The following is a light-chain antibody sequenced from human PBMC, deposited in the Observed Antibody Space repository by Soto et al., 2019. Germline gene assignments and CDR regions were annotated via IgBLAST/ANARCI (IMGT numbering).Light chain of an antibody. CDR3: QQSYSVPLT. CDR1: QSISNY. Sequence: DIPMTQSPSSLSASVGDRVTITCRASQSISNYLNWYQQKSGEAPKLLIYTASSLQSGVPARVSGSGSGTEFILTISSLQPEDFATYYCQQSYSVPLTFGGGTKVDIK. V-gene: IGKV1-39*01. J-gene: IGKJ4*01. CDR2: TAS.